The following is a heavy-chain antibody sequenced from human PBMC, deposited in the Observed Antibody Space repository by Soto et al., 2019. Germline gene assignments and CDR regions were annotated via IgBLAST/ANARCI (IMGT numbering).Heavy chain of an antibody. Sequence: PGGSLRLSCAASGFTFSTYSMSWVRQAPGKGLEWVSSISRDSTYIYYADSVKGRFTISRDNAKNSLYLQMNSLGAEDTAVFYCARITDYCGGTSCSYPFDYWGQGTLVTVSS. V-gene: IGHV3-21*01. CDR2: ISRDSTYI. J-gene: IGHJ4*02. CDR1: GFTFSTYS. D-gene: IGHD2-2*01. CDR3: ARITDYCGGTSCSYPFDY.